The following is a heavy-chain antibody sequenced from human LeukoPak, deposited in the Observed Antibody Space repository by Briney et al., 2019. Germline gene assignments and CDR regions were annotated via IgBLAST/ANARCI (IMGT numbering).Heavy chain of an antibody. CDR3: AKDPTQRLILESRYTRFAP. J-gene: IGHJ5*02. Sequence: AGGSLRLSCAASGFLFGSYTFNWVRQAPGRGLEWVSAISSSSAYIYYADSVKGRFTISRDNSKNTLYLQMNSLRAEDTAVYYCAKDPTQRLILESRYTRFAPWGQGTLVTVSS. D-gene: IGHD5-12*01. CDR1: GFLFGSYT. CDR2: ISSSSAYI. V-gene: IGHV3-23*01.